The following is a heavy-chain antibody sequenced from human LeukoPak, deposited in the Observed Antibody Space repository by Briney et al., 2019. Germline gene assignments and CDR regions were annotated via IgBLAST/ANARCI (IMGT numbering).Heavy chain of an antibody. V-gene: IGHV1-2*02. CDR2: INPNSGGT. Sequence: GASVKVSCKASGYTFTGYYMHWVRQAPGQGLEWMGWINPNSGGTDYAQKFQGRVTMTRDTSISTAYMELSRLRSDDTAVYYCARGPDWNGPDYAFDIWGQGTMVTVSS. CDR1: GYTFTGYY. CDR3: ARGPDWNGPDYAFDI. J-gene: IGHJ3*02. D-gene: IGHD1-1*01.